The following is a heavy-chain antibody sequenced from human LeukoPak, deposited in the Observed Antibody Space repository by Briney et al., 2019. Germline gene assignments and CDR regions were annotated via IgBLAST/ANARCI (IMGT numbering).Heavy chain of an antibody. D-gene: IGHD6-13*01. J-gene: IGHJ4*02. CDR2: INPSGGST. V-gene: IGHV1-69*04. CDR3: ASARSTLDSSSWLYYFDY. Sequence: GSSVKVSCKASGGTFSSYAISWVRQAPGQGLEWMGIINPSGGSTSYAQKFQGRVTMTTDTSTSTAYMELRSLRSDDTAVYYCASARSTLDSSSWLYYFDYWGQGTLVTVSS. CDR1: GGTFSSYA.